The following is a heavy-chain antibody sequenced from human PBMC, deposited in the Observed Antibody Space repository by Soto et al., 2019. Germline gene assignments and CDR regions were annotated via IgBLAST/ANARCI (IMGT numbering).Heavy chain of an antibody. CDR3: AKSGGYVALDI. V-gene: IGHV3-72*01. CDR1: GFTFSDHY. J-gene: IGHJ3*02. D-gene: IGHD1-26*01. Sequence: GGSLRLSCAASGFTFSDHYMDWVRQAPGKGLEWVGRIRNKAISYTTEYAASVKSRFTISRDDSKNSLYLQMNSLKTEDTAVYYCAKSGGYVALDIRGQGTMVTVSS. CDR2: IRNKAISYTT.